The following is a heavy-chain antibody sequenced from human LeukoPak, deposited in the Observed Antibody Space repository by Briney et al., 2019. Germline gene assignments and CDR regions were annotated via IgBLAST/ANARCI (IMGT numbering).Heavy chain of an antibody. CDR2: ISDSGTTV. V-gene: IGHV3-11*04. J-gene: IGHJ4*02. CDR3: ARDVGSDF. Sequence: GGSLRLSCAASGFTFSAYYMTWIRQAPGEGLQWVSYISDSGTTVEYTDSVKGRFTISRDNAENALYLQMNSLRVEDTGIYYCARDVGSDFWGQGTLVSVSS. CDR1: GFTFSAYY.